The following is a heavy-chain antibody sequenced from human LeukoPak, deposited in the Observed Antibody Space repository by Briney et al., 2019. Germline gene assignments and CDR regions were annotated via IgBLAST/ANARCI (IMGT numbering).Heavy chain of an antibody. J-gene: IGHJ4*02. Sequence: GGSLRLSCAASGFTVSSNYMSWVRQAPGKGLEWVSVIYSGGSTYYADSVKGRFTISRDNSKNTLYLQMNSLRAEDTAVYYCARVVPDYYGSGSTPYYFDYWGQGTLVTVSS. D-gene: IGHD3-10*01. CDR2: IYSGGST. V-gene: IGHV3-53*01. CDR1: GFTVSSNY. CDR3: ARVVPDYYGSGSTPYYFDY.